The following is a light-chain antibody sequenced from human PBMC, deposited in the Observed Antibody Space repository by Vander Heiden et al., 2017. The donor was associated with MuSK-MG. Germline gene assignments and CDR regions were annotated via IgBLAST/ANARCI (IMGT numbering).Light chain of an antibody. CDR3: QQYHTTLRT. Sequence: DIVMPQSPDSLAVSLGESATINCRSSQSVLYSSNNNNYLAWYQQQPGQPPKLLIYWAATRESGVPDRCSGRDSGTKFTLTTTSLQAEDVAVDYCQQYHTTLRTFGQGTKVEIK. CDR2: WAA. V-gene: IGKV4-1*01. CDR1: QSVLYSSNNNNY. J-gene: IGKJ1*01.